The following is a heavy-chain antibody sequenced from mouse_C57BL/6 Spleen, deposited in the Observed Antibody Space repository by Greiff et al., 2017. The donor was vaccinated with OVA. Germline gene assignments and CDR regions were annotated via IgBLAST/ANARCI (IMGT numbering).Heavy chain of an antibody. CDR1: GSSITSGYY. CDR3: ARGTGFAY. CDR2: LSYDCSN. J-gene: IGHJ3*01. Sequence: EVPLPASGPGLVKPSQSLSLTCSVPGSSITSGYYLYWIRPFPGHQLEWMGYLSYDCSNNYNPSLKNRISITRDTSKNQFFLKLNSVTTEDTATYYCARGTGFAYWGQGTLVTVSA. V-gene: IGHV3-6*01. D-gene: IGHD4-1*01.